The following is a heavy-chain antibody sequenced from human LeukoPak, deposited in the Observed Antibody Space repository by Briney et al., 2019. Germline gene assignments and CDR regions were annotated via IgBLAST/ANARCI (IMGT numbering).Heavy chain of an antibody. Sequence: SETLSLTCTVSGGSISSYYWSWIRQPPGKGLEWIGYIYYSGSTNYNPSLKSRVTILVDTSKNQFSLKLSSVTAADTAVYYCARGGDSSGYYPYYFDYWGQGTLVTVSS. V-gene: IGHV4-59*01. CDR1: GGSISSYY. CDR3: ARGGDSSGYYPYYFDY. J-gene: IGHJ4*02. D-gene: IGHD3-22*01. CDR2: IYYSGST.